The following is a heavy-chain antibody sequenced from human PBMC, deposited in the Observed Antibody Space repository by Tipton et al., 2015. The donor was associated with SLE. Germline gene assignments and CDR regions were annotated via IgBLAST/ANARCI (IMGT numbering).Heavy chain of an antibody. V-gene: IGHV4-59*11. CDR1: GGPISSHH. D-gene: IGHD3-16*01. J-gene: IGHJ4*02. Sequence: TLSLTCTVSGGPISSHHWSWIRQSPGKGLEWIGNIFDSGGTHYNPPLNSRITISVDTSKSQFSLKLNSVTAADTAVYYCATRPPRGGRGDEYFDYWGPGTLVTVSS. CDR2: IFDSGGT. CDR3: ATRPPRGGRGDEYFDY.